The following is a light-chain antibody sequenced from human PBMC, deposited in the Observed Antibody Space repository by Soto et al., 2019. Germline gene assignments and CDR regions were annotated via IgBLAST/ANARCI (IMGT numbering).Light chain of an antibody. CDR1: INDVGGYNY. V-gene: IGLV2-8*01. Sequence: QSALTQSPSASGSPGQSVTISCAGTINDVGGYNYVSWYQQHPGKVPQLMIYQVTKRPSGVPDRFSASKSDTTASLTISGLQAEDEGDYYCMSYAGGNRFVFGTGTKVTVL. CDR2: QVT. J-gene: IGLJ1*01. CDR3: MSYAGGNRFV.